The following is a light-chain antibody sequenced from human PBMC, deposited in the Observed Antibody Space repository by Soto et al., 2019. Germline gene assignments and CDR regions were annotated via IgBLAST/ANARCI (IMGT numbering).Light chain of an antibody. CDR3: AAWIDSLNGVV. V-gene: IGLV1-44*01. CDR1: SSNVGSNT. J-gene: IGLJ2*01. Sequence: QSALTQPPSASRTPGQRVTISCSGSSSNVGSNTVYWYQQLPGTAPKLLIYHNNPRPSGVPDRFSGSKSGTSAALAISGLQPEDEADYYCAAWIDSLNGVVFGGGTHQTVL. CDR2: HNN.